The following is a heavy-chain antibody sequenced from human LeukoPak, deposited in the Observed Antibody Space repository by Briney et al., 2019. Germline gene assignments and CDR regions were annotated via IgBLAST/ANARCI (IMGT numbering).Heavy chain of an antibody. J-gene: IGHJ4*02. Sequence: SETLSLTCGVSGGSITTTNWWTWVRQPPGKGLEWIGEVHLDGRTNYNPSLESRLTISVDLSENHISLRLTPVTAADTAVYYCAREGGFYRPLDYSGQGTLVTVSS. CDR1: GGSITTTNW. V-gene: IGHV4-4*02. CDR2: VHLDGRT. CDR3: AREGGFYRPLDY. D-gene: IGHD3-3*01.